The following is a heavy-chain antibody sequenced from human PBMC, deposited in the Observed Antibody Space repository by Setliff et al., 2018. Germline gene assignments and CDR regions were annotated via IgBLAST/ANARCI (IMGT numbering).Heavy chain of an antibody. D-gene: IGHD3-22*01. CDR1: GYTFVGYY. CDR3: ARGGDYYCLDY. V-gene: IGHV1-2*02. J-gene: IGHJ4*02. CDR2: INPKTGGT. Sequence: ASVKVSCKASGYTFVGYYLHWVRQAPGQGLEWMGWINPKTGGTNYAQKFQGRVTMTRDASINTAFMHLSSLTSEDAAVYYCARGGDYYCLDYWGLGTLVTVSS.